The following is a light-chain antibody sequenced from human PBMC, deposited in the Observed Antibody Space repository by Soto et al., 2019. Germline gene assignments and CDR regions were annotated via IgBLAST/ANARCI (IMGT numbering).Light chain of an antibody. CDR1: QGIRYD. CDR2: GAS. J-gene: IGKJ1*01. V-gene: IGKV1-17*01. Sequence: DIQMTQSPSSLSAYVGAGVTITCRACQGIRYDLGWYQQKPGKAPKLLIYGASRLQSGVPSRFSVSGSGTEFSLPISCLQPEDFATYHCLQHDSFPWTLGQGTKVEIK. CDR3: LQHDSFPWT.